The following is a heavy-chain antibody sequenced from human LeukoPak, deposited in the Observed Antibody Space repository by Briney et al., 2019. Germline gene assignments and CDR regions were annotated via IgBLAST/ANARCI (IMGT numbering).Heavy chain of an antibody. CDR2: IKSKTDGGTT. CDR3: TTADYGDYVSDY. J-gene: IGHJ4*02. V-gene: IGHV3-15*01. Sequence: GGSLRLSCAASGFTFSNAWMSWVRQAPGRGREWVGRIKSKTDGGTTDYAAPVKGRFTISRDDSKNTLYLQMNSLKTEDTAVYYCTTADYGDYVSDYWGQGTLVTVSS. CDR1: GFTFSNAW. D-gene: IGHD4-17*01.